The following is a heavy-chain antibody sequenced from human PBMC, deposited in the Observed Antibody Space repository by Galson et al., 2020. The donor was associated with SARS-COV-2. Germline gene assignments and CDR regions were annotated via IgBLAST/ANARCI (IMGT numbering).Heavy chain of an antibody. V-gene: IGHV2-70*11. J-gene: IGHJ6*02. CDR1: GFSLSTSGMC. D-gene: IGHD6-13*01. CDR3: ARIGAAGNPLGVGYYGMDV. Sequence: ESGPTLVKPTQTLTLTCTFSGFSLSTSGMCVSWIRQPPGKALEWLARIDWDDDKYYSTSLKTRLTISKDTSKNQVVLTMTNMDPVDTATYYCARIGAAGNPLGVGYYGMDVWGQGTTVTVSS. CDR2: IDWDDDK.